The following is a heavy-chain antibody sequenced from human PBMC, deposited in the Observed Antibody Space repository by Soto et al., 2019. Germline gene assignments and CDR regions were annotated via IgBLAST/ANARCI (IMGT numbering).Heavy chain of an antibody. CDR2: IYYSGST. V-gene: IGHV4-59*08. Sequence: TSETLSLTCTVSGGSISSYYWSWIRQPPGKGLEWIGYIYYSGSTNYNPSPKSRATISVDTSKNQFSLKLSSVTAADTAVYYCARRYGVYFDYWGQGTLVTVS. CDR3: ARRYGVYFDY. J-gene: IGHJ4*02. CDR1: GGSISSYY. D-gene: IGHD4-17*01.